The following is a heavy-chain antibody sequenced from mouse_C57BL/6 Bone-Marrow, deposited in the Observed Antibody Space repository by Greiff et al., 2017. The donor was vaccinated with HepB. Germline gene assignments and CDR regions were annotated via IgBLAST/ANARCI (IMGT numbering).Heavy chain of an antibody. CDR3: ARRNDYDGYYAMDY. Sequence: HLHHSLSELARPGASVKLSCKASGYTFTSYGISWVKQRTGQGLEWIGEIYPRSGNTYYNEKFKGKATLTADKSSSTAYMELRSLTSEDSAVYFCARRNDYDGYYAMDYWGQGTSVTVSS. V-gene: IGHV1-81*01. CDR2: IYPRSGNT. J-gene: IGHJ4*01. D-gene: IGHD2-4*01. CDR1: GYTFTSYG.